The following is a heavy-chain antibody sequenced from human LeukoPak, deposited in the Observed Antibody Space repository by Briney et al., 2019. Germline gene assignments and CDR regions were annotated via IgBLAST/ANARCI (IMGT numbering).Heavy chain of an antibody. V-gene: IGHV3-30*04. J-gene: IGHJ4*02. CDR3: ARDGGYENTYYFDY. Sequence: GRSLRLSCAASGFTFSSYAMHWVRQAPGKGLEWVAVISYDGSNKYYADSVKGRFTISRDNSKNTLYLQMNSLRAEDTAVYYCARDGGYENTYYFDYWGQGTLVTVPS. CDR2: ISYDGSNK. CDR1: GFTFSSYA. D-gene: IGHD5-12*01.